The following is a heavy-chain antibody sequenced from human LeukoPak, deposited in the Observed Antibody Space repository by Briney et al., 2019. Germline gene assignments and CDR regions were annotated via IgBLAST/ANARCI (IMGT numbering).Heavy chain of an antibody. V-gene: IGHV5-51*01. D-gene: IGHD6-6*01. J-gene: IGHJ4*02. Sequence: GESLKISCKGSGYSFTTYWIGWVRQMPGKGLEWMGIIYPGDSDTRYSPSFQGQVTISADKSISTAYLQWSSLKASDTAMYFCARNRGEYSSSPPLDYWGQGTLVTVSS. CDR3: ARNRGEYSSSPPLDY. CDR1: GYSFTTYW. CDR2: IYPGDSDT.